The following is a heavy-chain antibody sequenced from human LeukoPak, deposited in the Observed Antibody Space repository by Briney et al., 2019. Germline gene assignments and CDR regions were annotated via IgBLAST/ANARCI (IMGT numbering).Heavy chain of an antibody. Sequence: PGGSLRLSCVASGFTFSTSWVTWVRQAPGKGLEWVANIDKHGSGKYYVDSVKGRFAIFRDYASNSVFLQMDSLRAEDTSVYYCARDAGWGYYDLWGQGTPVTVSS. D-gene: IGHD1-26*01. J-gene: IGHJ4*02. CDR2: IDKHGSGK. CDR3: ARDAGWGYYDL. V-gene: IGHV3-7*01. CDR1: GFTFSTSW.